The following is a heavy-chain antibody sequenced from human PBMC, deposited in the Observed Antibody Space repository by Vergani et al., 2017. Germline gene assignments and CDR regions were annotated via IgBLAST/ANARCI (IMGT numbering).Heavy chain of an antibody. CDR2: IIPIFGTA. Sequence: QVQLVQSGAEVKKPGSSVKVSCKASGGTFSSYAISWVRQAPGQGLEWMGGIIPIFGTANYAQKFQGRVTITADESTSTAYMELSSLRSEDTAVYYCAKSAIIAARLRYYYYGMDVWGQGTTVTVSS. CDR1: GGTFSSYA. J-gene: IGHJ6*02. V-gene: IGHV1-69*01. D-gene: IGHD6-6*01. CDR3: AKSAIIAARLRYYYYGMDV.